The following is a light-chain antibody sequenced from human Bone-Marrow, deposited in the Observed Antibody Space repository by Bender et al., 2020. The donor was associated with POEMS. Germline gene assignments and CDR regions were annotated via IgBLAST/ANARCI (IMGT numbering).Light chain of an antibody. V-gene: IGLV2-14*01. J-gene: IGLJ3*02. CDR3: SSYAGSTIWV. CDR1: SIAVAHYDS. Sequence: QSALTQPASVSGSPGQSITISCTGTSIAVAHYDSVSWYQQVSGKAPKLMVYGGGARPSGVSNRFSASKSGNTASLTISSLQAEDEADYYCSSYAGSTIWVFGGGTKLTVL. CDR2: GGG.